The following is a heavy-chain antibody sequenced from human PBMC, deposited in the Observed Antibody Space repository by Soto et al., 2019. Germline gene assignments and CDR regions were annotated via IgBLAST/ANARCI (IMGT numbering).Heavy chain of an antibody. CDR1: GGSFSGYY. CDR3: ARGIRFDY. V-gene: IGHV4-34*01. J-gene: IGHJ4*02. CDR2: INHSGST. Sequence: SETLSLTCAVYGGSFSGYYWSWIRQPPGKGLEWIGEINHSGSTNYNPSLKSRVTISVDTSKNQFSLKLSSVTAADTAVYYCARGIRFDYWGQGTLVTVSS.